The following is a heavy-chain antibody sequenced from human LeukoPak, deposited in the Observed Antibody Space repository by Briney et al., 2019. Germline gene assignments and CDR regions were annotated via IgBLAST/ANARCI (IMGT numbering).Heavy chain of an antibody. CDR3: ARPATVVTPWYFDL. V-gene: IGHV5-51*01. D-gene: IGHD4-23*01. CDR2: IYPGDSDT. CDR1: GYSFTSYW. J-gene: IGHJ2*01. Sequence: GESLKISCKGSGYSFTSYWIGWVRQMPGKGLEWMGIIYPGDSDTRYSPSFQGQVTISADKSISTAYAQWSSLKASGTAMYYCARPATVVTPWYFDLWGRGTLVTVSS.